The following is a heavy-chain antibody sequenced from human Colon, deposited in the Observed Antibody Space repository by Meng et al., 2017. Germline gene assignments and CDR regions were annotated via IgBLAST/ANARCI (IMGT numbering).Heavy chain of an antibody. V-gene: IGHV4-61*02. Sequence: SETLSLTCIVSGASITSGGSNWGWVRRPAGKGLEYIGRVHTSGGVNYNPSLKSRLTISIDTSNDQFSLRLSSVTAADTAVYYCAKGGASGPNWFDPWGQGTLVTVSS. CDR2: VHTSGGV. CDR3: AKGGASGPNWFDP. D-gene: IGHD3-10*01. CDR1: GASITSGGSN. J-gene: IGHJ5*02.